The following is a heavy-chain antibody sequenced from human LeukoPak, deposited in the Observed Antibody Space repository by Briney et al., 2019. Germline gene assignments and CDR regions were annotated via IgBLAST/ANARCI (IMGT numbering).Heavy chain of an antibody. V-gene: IGHV4-4*07. CDR1: GVSISSYY. J-gene: IGHJ4*02. CDR2: IHTSGST. Sequence: PSETLSLTCAVSGVSISSYYWSWIRQPAGKGLEWIGRIHTSGSTNYNPSLKSRVTMSVDTSKNQFSLKLSSVTAADTAVYYCASSRVPYYFDYWGQGTLVTVSS. D-gene: IGHD3-10*01. CDR3: ASSRVPYYFDY.